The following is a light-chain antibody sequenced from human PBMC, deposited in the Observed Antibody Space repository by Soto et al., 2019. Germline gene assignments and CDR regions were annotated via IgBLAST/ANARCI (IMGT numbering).Light chain of an antibody. V-gene: IGKV3-11*01. CDR2: GAS. CDR3: QQRINWPLT. J-gene: IGKJ4*01. CDR1: QSISSH. Sequence: EIVLTQSPDTLSLSPGERATLSCRASQSISSHLAWYQQKPGQAPRLLIYGASNRATGIPARFNGSGSGTDFTLTISSLEPEDFAVYYCQQRINWPLTFGGGTKVEIK.